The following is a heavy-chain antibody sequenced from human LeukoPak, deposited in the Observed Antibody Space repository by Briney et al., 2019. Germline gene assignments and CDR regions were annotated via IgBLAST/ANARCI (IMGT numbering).Heavy chain of an antibody. V-gene: IGHV1-8*03. Sequence: GASVKVPCKASGYTFTGYYMHWVRQAPGQGLEWMGWMNPNSGNTGYAQKFQGRVTITRNTSISTAYMELSSLRSEDTAVYYCARGLNHDYCSSTSCYGVNWFDPWGQGTLVTVSS. CDR3: ARGLNHDYCSSTSCYGVNWFDP. CDR1: GYTFTGYY. J-gene: IGHJ5*02. D-gene: IGHD2-2*01. CDR2: MNPNSGNT.